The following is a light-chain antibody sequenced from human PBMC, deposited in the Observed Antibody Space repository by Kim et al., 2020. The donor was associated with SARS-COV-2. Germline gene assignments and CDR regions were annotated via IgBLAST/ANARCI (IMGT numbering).Light chain of an antibody. CDR3: TSFISSRTPYF. V-gene: IGLV2-18*02. Sequence: QSALTQPPSVSGSPGQSVTISCTGTSSDVGSYNRVSWYQQSPGTAPKLLIYEVTNRPSGVPDRFSGSRSGNTASLTISGLQAEDEADYYCTSFISSRTPYFFGTGSKVTVL. J-gene: IGLJ1*01. CDR1: SSDVGSYNR. CDR2: EVT.